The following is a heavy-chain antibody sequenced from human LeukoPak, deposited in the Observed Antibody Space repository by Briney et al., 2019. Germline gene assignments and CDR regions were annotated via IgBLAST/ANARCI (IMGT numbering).Heavy chain of an antibody. CDR2: IKQDGSEK. Sequence: GGSLRLSCAASGFTFSSYWMSWVRQAPGKGLEWVANIKQDGSEKYYVDSVKGRFTISRDNAKNTLYLQMNSLRAEDTAVYYCVRNLDFWGDSEDYWGQGTLVTISS. J-gene: IGHJ4*02. CDR3: VRNLDFWGDSEDY. D-gene: IGHD3-3*01. CDR1: GFTFSSYW. V-gene: IGHV3-7*01.